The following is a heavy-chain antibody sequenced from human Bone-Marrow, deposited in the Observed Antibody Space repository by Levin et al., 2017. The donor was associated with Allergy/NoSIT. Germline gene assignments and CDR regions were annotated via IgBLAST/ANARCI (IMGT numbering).Heavy chain of an antibody. Sequence: GESLKISCKASGYTFTGYYMHWVRQAPGQGLEWMGWINPNSGGTNYAQKFQGWVTMTRDTSISTAYMELSRLRSDDTAVYYCARHYYGSGSYNDNWFDPWGQGTLVTVSS. D-gene: IGHD3-10*01. CDR1: GYTFTGYY. V-gene: IGHV1-2*04. CDR3: ARHYYGSGSYNDNWFDP. J-gene: IGHJ5*02. CDR2: INPNSGGT.